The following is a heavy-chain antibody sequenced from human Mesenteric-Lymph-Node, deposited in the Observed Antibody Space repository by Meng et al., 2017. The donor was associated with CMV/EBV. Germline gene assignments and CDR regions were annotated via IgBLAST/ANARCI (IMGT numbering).Heavy chain of an antibody. CDR3: ARRGIGLIFDY. Sequence: CTVSAGSISSTSDYWGWVRQPPGRGLEWIGSIYFGGSAYYNPSLKSRVTISVDTSKNQFFLKLSSVTAADTAVYYCARRGIGLIFDYWGQGTLVTVSS. J-gene: IGHJ4*02. V-gene: IGHV4-39*01. CDR2: IYFGGSA. CDR1: AGSISSTSDY.